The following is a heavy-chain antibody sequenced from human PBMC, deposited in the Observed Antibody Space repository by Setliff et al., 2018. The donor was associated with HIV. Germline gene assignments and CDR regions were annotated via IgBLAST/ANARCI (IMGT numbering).Heavy chain of an antibody. J-gene: IGHJ4*02. CDR2: IYYSGST. CDR3: ARQGQLGSE. Sequence: SETLSLTCAVYGGSFSGRYYWGWIRQPPGKGLESIGSIYYSGSTYYKPPLKSRVTISVDTSKNQFSLKLSSVTAADTAVYYCARQGQLGSEWGQGTLVTVSS. V-gene: IGHV4-39*01. D-gene: IGHD1-1*01. CDR1: GGSFSGRYY.